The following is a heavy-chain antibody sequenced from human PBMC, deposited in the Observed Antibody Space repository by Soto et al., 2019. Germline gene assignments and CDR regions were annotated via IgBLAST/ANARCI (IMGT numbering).Heavy chain of an antibody. Sequence: ASVKVSCKASGGTFSSYAISWVRQAPGQGLEWMGGIIPIFGTANYAQKFQGRVTITADKSTSTAHMELSSLRSEDTAVYYCASTAAVKAAGPFDYWGQGTLVTVSS. CDR3: ASTAAVKAAGPFDY. CDR1: GGTFSSYA. D-gene: IGHD6-13*01. CDR2: IIPIFGTA. V-gene: IGHV1-69*06. J-gene: IGHJ4*02.